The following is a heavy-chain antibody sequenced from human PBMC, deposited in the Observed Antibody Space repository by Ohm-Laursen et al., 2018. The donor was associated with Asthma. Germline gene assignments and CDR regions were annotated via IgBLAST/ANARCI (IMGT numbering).Heavy chain of an antibody. CDR1: GFIVSTKF. V-gene: IGHV3-23*01. J-gene: IGHJ1*01. Sequence: SLRLSCAASGFIVSTKFMIWVRQAPGKGLEWVSAISGSGGSTYYADSVKGRFTISRDNSKNTLYLQMNSLRAEDTAVYYCATSIEGATAPKYFHHWGQGTRVTVSS. D-gene: IGHD1-26*01. CDR2: ISGSGGST. CDR3: ATSIEGATAPKYFHH.